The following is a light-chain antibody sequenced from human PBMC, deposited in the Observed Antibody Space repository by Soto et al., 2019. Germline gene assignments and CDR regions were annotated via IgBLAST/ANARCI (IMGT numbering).Light chain of an antibody. Sequence: QSVLTQPASVSGAAGESSTISCTRTSSDVGSYNFVSWYQQHPGKVPKVMIYEVSKRPSGVSDRFSGSKSGNTASLTISGLQAEDEADYYCCADAGRSTYVFGTGTKVPVL. CDR1: SSDVGSYNF. CDR2: EVS. J-gene: IGLJ1*01. CDR3: CADAGRSTYV. V-gene: IGLV2-23*02.